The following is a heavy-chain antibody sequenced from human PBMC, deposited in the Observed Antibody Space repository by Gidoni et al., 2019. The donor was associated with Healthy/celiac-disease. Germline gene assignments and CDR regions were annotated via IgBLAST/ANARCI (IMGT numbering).Heavy chain of an antibody. V-gene: IGHV1-69*01. J-gene: IGHJ4*02. CDR2: SIPIFGTA. CDR1: GGTFSSYA. Sequence: QVHLVQSGAEVKKPGSSVTVSCKASGGTFSSYAISWVRQAPGQGLEWMGGSIPIFGTANYAQKFQGRVTITADESTSTAYMELSSLRSEDTAVYYWARYNWNGGLYYFDYWGQGTLVTVSS. D-gene: IGHD1-1*01. CDR3: ARYNWNGGLYYFDY.